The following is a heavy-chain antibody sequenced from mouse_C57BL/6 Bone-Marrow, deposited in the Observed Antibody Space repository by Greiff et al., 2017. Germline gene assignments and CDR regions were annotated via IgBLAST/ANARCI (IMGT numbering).Heavy chain of an antibody. CDR2: IYPGSGST. J-gene: IGHJ1*03. CDR3: ARVYYGSPHWYFDV. D-gene: IGHD1-1*01. CDR1: GYTFTSYW. Sequence: QVQLKQPGAELVKPGASVKMSCKASGYTFTSYWITWVKQRPGQGLEWIGDIYPGSGSTNYNEKFKSKATLTVDTSSSTAYMQLSSLTSEDSAVYYCARVYYGSPHWYFDVWGTGTTVTVSS. V-gene: IGHV1-55*01.